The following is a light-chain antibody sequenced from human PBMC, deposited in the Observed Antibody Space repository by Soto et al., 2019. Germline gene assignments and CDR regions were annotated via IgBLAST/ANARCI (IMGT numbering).Light chain of an antibody. CDR1: SSDVGSYNL. CDR2: EGS. V-gene: IGLV2-23*01. CDR3: CSHAGSSTHV. Sequence: QSALAQPASVSGSPGQSITISCTGTSSDVGSYNLVSWYQQHPGKAPKLMIYEGSKRPSGVSNRFSGSKSGNTASLTISGLQAEDEADYYCCSHAGSSTHVFGTGTKVT. J-gene: IGLJ1*01.